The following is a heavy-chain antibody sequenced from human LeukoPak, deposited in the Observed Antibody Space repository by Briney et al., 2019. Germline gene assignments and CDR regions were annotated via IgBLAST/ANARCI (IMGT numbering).Heavy chain of an antibody. D-gene: IGHD2-2*01. Sequence: PSETLSLTCTVSGGSISSYYWSWIRQPPGKGLEWIGYIYYSGSTNYNPSLKSRVTISVDTSKNQFSLKLSSVTAADTAVYYCAREGRVSYQLLKYYYYYYMDVWGKGTTVTISS. J-gene: IGHJ6*03. V-gene: IGHV4-59*01. CDR1: GGSISSYY. CDR2: IYYSGST. CDR3: AREGRVSYQLLKYYYYYYMDV.